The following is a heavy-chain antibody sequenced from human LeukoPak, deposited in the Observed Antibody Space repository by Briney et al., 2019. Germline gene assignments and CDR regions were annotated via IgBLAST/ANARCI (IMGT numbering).Heavy chain of an antibody. CDR3: AAGPWELDF. V-gene: IGHV4-4*09. J-gene: IGHJ4*02. CDR1: GVSINTYY. D-gene: IGHD1-26*01. Sequence: SETLSLTCTVSGVSINTYYASWIRQAPGKGLEFIGFIYNGGNTNSNPSLKSRATISADTSNNQFSLRLTSVTAADTAMYYCAAGPWELDFWGQGTLVTVSS. CDR2: IYNGGNT.